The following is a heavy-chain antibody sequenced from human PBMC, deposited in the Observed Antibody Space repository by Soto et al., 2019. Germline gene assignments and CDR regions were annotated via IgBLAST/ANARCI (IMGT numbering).Heavy chain of an antibody. CDR1: GYTFTGYY. Sequence: ASVKVSCKASGYTFTGYYMHWVRQAPGQGLERMGWINPNSGGTNYAQKFQGWVTMTRDTSISTAYMELSRLRSDDTAVYYCVSHFYDSSGYYYLESPFDYWGQGTLVTVSS. D-gene: IGHD3-22*01. CDR3: VSHFYDSSGYYYLESPFDY. CDR2: INPNSGGT. J-gene: IGHJ4*02. V-gene: IGHV1-2*04.